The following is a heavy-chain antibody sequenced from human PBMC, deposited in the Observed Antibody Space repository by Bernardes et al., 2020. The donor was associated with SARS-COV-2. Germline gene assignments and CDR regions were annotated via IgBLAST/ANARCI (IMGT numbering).Heavy chain of an antibody. V-gene: IGHV3-23*01. CDR3: ATQKGSRYSGNYFDC. Sequence: GGSLRLSCAASGISFSSYDMTWVRQAPGKGLEWVSGISGSGGSTYYADSVEGRFSISRDNFKNTLYLQMNTLRAEDTAVYYCATQKGSRYSGNYFDCWGQGTLVTVSS. CDR1: GISFSSYD. J-gene: IGHJ4*01. CDR2: ISGSGGST. D-gene: IGHD3-3*01.